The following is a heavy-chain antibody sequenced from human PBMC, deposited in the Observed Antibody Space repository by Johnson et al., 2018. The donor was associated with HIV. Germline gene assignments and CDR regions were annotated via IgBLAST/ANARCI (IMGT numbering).Heavy chain of an antibody. V-gene: IGHV3-30*04. J-gene: IGHJ3*01. CDR3: AGNWGAVGDAFDV. Sequence: QVQLVESGGGVVQPGRSLRVSCAASGFSFSTYAMHWVRQATGKGLEWVAIISYDGSNKYYADSVKGRLTISRDNSKNTLYLQMNSLRPEDTAVYYCAGNWGAVGDAFDVWGQGTMVTVSS. CDR2: ISYDGSNK. CDR1: GFSFSTYA. D-gene: IGHD7-27*01.